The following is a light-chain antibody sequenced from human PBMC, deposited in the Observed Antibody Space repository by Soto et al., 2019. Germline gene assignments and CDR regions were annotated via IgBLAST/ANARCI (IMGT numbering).Light chain of an antibody. J-gene: IGKJ2*01. Sequence: DIQMTPSPSSLSASVGDRVTITCRASQSIDTSLNWYQQRPGKAPDLLIYAASNLQSGVPSRFSGSGSGADFTLTISSLQPDDFATYYCQQSYSSPHMYTFGQGTKLELK. CDR2: AAS. CDR3: QQSYSSPHMYT. CDR1: QSIDTS. V-gene: IGKV1-39*01.